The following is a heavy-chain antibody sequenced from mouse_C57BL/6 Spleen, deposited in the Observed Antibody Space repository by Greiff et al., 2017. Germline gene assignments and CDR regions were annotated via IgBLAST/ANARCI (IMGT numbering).Heavy chain of an antibody. CDR2: IDPNSGGA. J-gene: IGHJ3*01. D-gene: IGHD2-2*01. Sequence: VQLQQPGAELVKPGASVKLSCKASGYTFTSYWMHWVKQRPGRGLEWIGRIDPNSGGAKYNEKFKSKATLTVDKPSSTAYMQLSSLTSEDSAVYYCGGGFMVTTTWFAYWGQGTLVTVSA. CDR1: GYTFTSYW. V-gene: IGHV1-72*01. CDR3: GGGFMVTTTWFAY.